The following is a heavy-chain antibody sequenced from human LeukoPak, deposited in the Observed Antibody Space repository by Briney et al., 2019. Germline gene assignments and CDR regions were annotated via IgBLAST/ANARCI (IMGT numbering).Heavy chain of an antibody. CDR3: TRGGGAFCGGDCYRNFDC. V-gene: IGHV3-66*02. D-gene: IGHD2-21*02. CDR1: GFTVSSNY. CDR2: IYSAGTT. Sequence: GGSLRLSCEVPGFTVSSNYMSWVRQAPGKGPEWVSVIYSAGTTYYADSVKGRFTISRDNSKNTLSLQMNSLRPEDTAVYYCTRGGGAFCGGDCYRNFDCWGQGTLVTVSS. J-gene: IGHJ4*02.